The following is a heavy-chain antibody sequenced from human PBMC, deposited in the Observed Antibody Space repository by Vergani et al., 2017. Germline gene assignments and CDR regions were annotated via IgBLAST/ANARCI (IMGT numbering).Heavy chain of an antibody. V-gene: IGHV3-23*04. D-gene: IGHD3-22*01. CDR2: ISGSGGST. Sequence: EVQLVESGGGLVQPGGSLRLSCAASGFTFSSYAMSWVRQAPGKGLEWVSAISGSGGSTYYADSVKGRFTISRDNSKNTLYLQMNSLRAEDTAVYYCAKAPLYYYDSEGYFQHWGQGTLVTVSS. CDR1: GFTFSSYA. J-gene: IGHJ1*01. CDR3: AKAPLYYYDSEGYFQH.